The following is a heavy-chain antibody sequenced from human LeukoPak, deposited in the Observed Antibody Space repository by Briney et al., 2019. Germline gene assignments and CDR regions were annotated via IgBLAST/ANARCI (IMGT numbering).Heavy chain of an antibody. Sequence: GGSLRLSCAASGFTFNNYAMSWVRQAPGKGLEWVAAICGSGGSTYYADSVKGRFTISRDNSKNTLYLQMNSLRAEDTAVYYCARSIVGATPFDRWGQGTLVTVSS. CDR3: ARSIVGATPFDR. D-gene: IGHD1-26*01. CDR1: GFTFNNYA. V-gene: IGHV3-23*01. CDR2: ICGSGGST. J-gene: IGHJ5*02.